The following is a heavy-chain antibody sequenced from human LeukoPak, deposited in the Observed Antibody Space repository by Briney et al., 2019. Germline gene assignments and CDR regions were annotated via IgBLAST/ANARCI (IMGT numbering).Heavy chain of an antibody. J-gene: IGHJ3*02. D-gene: IGHD3-10*01. CDR1: GGSISSYYW. Sequence: TLSLTCTVSGGSISSYYWSWIRQPPGKALEWLARIDWDDDKYYSTSLKTRLTISKDTSKNQVVLTMTNMDPVDTATYYCARITMIRGVMHAFDIWGQGTMVTVSS. CDR2: IDWDDDK. CDR3: ARITMIRGVMHAFDI. V-gene: IGHV2-70*11.